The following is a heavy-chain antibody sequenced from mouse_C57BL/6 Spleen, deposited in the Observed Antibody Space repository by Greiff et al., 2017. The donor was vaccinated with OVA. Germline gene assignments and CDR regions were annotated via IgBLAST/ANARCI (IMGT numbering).Heavy chain of an antibody. J-gene: IGHJ4*01. Sequence: VQLQQSGGGLVKPGGSLKLSCAASGFTFSDYGMHWVRQAPEKGLEWVAYISSGSSTIYYADTVKGRFTISRDNAKNTLFLQMTSLRSEDTAMYYCARPITTVAYYYAMDYWGQGTSVTVSS. D-gene: IGHD1-1*01. CDR2: ISSGSSTI. CDR3: ARPITTVAYYYAMDY. CDR1: GFTFSDYG. V-gene: IGHV5-17*01.